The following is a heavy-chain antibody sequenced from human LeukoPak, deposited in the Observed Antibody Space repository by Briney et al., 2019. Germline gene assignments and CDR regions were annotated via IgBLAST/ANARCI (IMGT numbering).Heavy chain of an antibody. CDR2: IIPIFGTA. CDR1: GGTFSSYA. J-gene: IGHJ6*02. V-gene: IGHV1-69*13. Sequence: SVKVSCKASGGTFSSYAISWVRQAPGQGLEWMGGIIPIFGTANYAQKFQGRVTITADESTSTAYMELSSLRSEDTAVYYCARVPLGYDSSGYYINYYYGMDVWGQGTTVTVSS. D-gene: IGHD3-22*01. CDR3: ARVPLGYDSSGYYINYYYGMDV.